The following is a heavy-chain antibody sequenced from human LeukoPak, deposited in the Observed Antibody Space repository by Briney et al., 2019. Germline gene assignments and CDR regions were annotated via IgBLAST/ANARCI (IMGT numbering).Heavy chain of an antibody. Sequence: GGSLRLSCTASGFTFSSYAMSWVRQAPGKGLEWVSAISGSGGSTYYADSVKGRFTISRDNSKNTLYLQMNSLRAEDTAVYYCAKASSGWSSQDYWGRGTLVTVSS. D-gene: IGHD6-19*01. V-gene: IGHV3-23*01. CDR2: ISGSGGST. CDR3: AKASSGWSSQDY. J-gene: IGHJ4*02. CDR1: GFTFSSYA.